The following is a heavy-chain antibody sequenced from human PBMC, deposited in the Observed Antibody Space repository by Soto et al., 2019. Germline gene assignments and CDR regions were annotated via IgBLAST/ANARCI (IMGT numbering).Heavy chain of an antibody. CDR3: ARPGRELWSRRGAFDI. D-gene: IGHD5-18*01. Sequence: PGESLKISCKGSGYSFTSYWLSWVRQIPGKGLEWMGRIDPSDSYTNYSPSFQGHVTISADKSISTAYLQWSSLKASDTAMYYCARPGRELWSRRGAFDIWGQGTMVTVSS. V-gene: IGHV5-10-1*01. CDR2: IDPSDSYT. CDR1: GYSFTSYW. J-gene: IGHJ3*02.